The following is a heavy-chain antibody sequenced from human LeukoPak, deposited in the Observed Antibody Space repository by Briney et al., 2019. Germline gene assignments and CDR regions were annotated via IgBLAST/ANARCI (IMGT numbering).Heavy chain of an antibody. Sequence: GGSLRLSCAASGFTVRNNYMSWVRQARGKGLEWISVIYSGGGTSYADSVKGRFTISRDNAKNSLYLEMNSLRAEDTAVYYCARDSSGYYFDYWGQGTLVTVSS. J-gene: IGHJ4*02. CDR1: GFTVRNNY. CDR3: ARDSSGYYFDY. CDR2: IYSGGGT. D-gene: IGHD3-22*01. V-gene: IGHV3-53*01.